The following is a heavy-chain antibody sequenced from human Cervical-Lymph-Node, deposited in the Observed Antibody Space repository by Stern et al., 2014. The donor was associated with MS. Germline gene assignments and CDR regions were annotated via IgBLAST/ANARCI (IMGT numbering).Heavy chain of an antibody. CDR3: ARNSGLETLDY. Sequence: VQLEESGGGLVKPGGSLRLSCAASGFTFTDYYMSWIRQAPGKGLEWVSYMSGRGTTIYYADSVKGRFTISRDNAKDSLFLQMNSLRAEDAAVYYCARNSGLETLDYWGQGALVTVSS. D-gene: IGHD6-19*01. J-gene: IGHJ4*02. CDR1: GFTFTDYY. V-gene: IGHV3-11*01. CDR2: MSGRGTTI.